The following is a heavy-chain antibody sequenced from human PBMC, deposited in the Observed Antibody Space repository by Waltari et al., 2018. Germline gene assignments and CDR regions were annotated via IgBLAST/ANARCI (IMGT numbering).Heavy chain of an antibody. CDR2: VMQDGSEK. D-gene: IGHD6-19*01. Sequence: EVQLVESGGGLVQPGGSLRLSCAASGFTFSSYWMSWVRQAPGKGLEGVANVMQDGSEKYYVDAVKGRFTISRDNTKNSLYLQMHSLRAEDTAVYYCARVSPTYSSGGEDYWGQGTLVTVSS. V-gene: IGHV3-7*01. CDR3: ARVSPTYSSGGEDY. J-gene: IGHJ4*02. CDR1: GFTFSSYW.